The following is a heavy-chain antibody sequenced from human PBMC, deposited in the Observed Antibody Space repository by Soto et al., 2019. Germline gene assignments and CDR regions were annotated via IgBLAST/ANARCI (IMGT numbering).Heavy chain of an antibody. D-gene: IGHD2-8*01. CDR2: IIPIFGTA. CDR3: ASAGYCTSGVCAVDY. Sequence: QVQLVQSGAEVKKPGSSVKVACKASGGTFSSYAISWVRQAPGQGLEWMGGIIPIFGTANYAQKFQGRVTITADEATSTAYIELSSLRSADTAVYYCASAGYCTSGVCAVDYGGQGTLVTGSS. V-gene: IGHV1-69*12. CDR1: GGTFSSYA. J-gene: IGHJ4*02.